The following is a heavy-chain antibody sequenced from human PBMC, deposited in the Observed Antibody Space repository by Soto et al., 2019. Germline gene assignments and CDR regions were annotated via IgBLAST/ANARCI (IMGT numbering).Heavy chain of an antibody. V-gene: IGHV1-2*02. CDR1: GYTFTGYY. CDR3: GREDRNGFDY. Sequence: QVQLVQSGAEVKKPGASVKVSCKASGYTFTGYYMHWVRQAPGQGLEWMGWINPNNGDTKYAQRFQGRVTVTRDTSSSKAYMELSRLTSDDTAVYYCGREDRNGFDYWGQGTLVTVSS. CDR2: INPNNGDT. J-gene: IGHJ4*02. D-gene: IGHD2-15*01.